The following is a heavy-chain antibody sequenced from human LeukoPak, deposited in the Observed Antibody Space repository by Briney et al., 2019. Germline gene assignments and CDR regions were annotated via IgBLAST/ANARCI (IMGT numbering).Heavy chain of an antibody. J-gene: IGHJ4*02. Sequence: ASVKVSCKASGYTFTGYYMHWVRQAPGQGLEWMGWINPNSGGTNYAQKFQGRVTMTRDTSISTAYMELSRLRSDDTAVYYCARSGVEYYYDSSGYYTTHFDYWGQGTQVTVSS. CDR2: INPNSGGT. CDR1: GYTFTGYY. D-gene: IGHD3-22*01. V-gene: IGHV1-2*02. CDR3: ARSGVEYYYDSSGYYTTHFDY.